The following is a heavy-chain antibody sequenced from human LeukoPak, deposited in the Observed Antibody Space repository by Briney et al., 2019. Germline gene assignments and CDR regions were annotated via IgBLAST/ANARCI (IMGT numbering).Heavy chain of an antibody. Sequence: PGGSLRLSCAASGFTFSSYAMSWVRQAPGKGLEWVSVIYSGGSTHYADSVKGRFTISRDNSKNTLYLQMNSLRAEDTAVYCCARDPYYDILTGYYISQGFDIWGQGTMVTVSS. V-gene: IGHV3-66*01. CDR3: ARDPYYDILTGYYISQGFDI. D-gene: IGHD3-9*01. J-gene: IGHJ3*02. CDR2: IYSGGST. CDR1: GFTFSSYA.